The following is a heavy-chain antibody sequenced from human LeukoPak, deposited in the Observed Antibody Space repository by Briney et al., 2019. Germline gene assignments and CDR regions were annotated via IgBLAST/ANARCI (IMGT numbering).Heavy chain of an antibody. V-gene: IGHV3-66*01. CDR2: IYSGGST. D-gene: IGHD1-26*01. CDR3: ARDGGSHGLDY. Sequence: GGSLRLSCAASGFFVSNNYMSWVRQAPGKGLEWVSVIYSGGSTYYADSVKGRFTISRDNSKNTLYLQMNSLRAEDTAVYYCARDGGSHGLDYWGQGTLVTVSS. CDR1: GFFVSNNY. J-gene: IGHJ4*02.